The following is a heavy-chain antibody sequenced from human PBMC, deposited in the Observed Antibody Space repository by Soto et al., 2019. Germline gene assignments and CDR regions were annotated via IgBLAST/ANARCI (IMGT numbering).Heavy chain of an antibody. V-gene: IGHV4-34*01. CDR1: GGSFSPYY. Sequence: SETLSLTCAVYGGSFSPYYWSWIRQPPGKGLEWIGEINHRGSTNYNPSLKSRVTLSVDTSKKQFSLKLSSVTAADTAMYYCARGGLYAPRDVWGQGTTVTVSS. CDR2: INHRGST. J-gene: IGHJ6*02. D-gene: IGHD2-8*01. CDR3: ARGGLYAPRDV.